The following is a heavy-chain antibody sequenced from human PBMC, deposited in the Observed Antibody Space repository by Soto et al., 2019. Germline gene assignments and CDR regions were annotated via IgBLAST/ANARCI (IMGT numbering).Heavy chain of an antibody. V-gene: IGHV1-2*02. CDR3: GRGRSGQIVVFY. J-gene: IGHJ4*02. D-gene: IGHD1-26*01. CDR2: IGPETGAT. Sequence: GASVKVSCKASGYTFTVHYIHCVRQSPEQGPEWMGEIGPETGATRYAQKFQGRVTMTRDMSITTVYMELNNLSPDDTAVYYCGRGRSGQIVVFYWGQGTPVTVSS. CDR1: GYTFTVHY.